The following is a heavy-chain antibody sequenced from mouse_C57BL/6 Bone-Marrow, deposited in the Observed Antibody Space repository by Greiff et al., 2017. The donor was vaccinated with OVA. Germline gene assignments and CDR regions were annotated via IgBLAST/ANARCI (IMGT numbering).Heavy chain of an antibody. V-gene: IGHV1-69*01. CDR3: AREITTVVFDY. D-gene: IGHD1-1*01. CDR1: GYTFTSYW. CDR2: IDPSDSYT. J-gene: IGHJ2*01. Sequence: QVQLQQPGAELVMPGASVKLSCKASGYTFTSYWMHWVKQRPGQGLEWIGEIDPSDSYTNYNQKFKGKSTLTVDKSSSTAYIQLSSLTSEDSAVYYCAREITTVVFDYWGQGTTLTVSS.